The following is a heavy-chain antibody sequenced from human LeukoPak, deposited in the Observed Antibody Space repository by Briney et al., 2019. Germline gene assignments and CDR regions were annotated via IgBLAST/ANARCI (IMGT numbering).Heavy chain of an antibody. CDR1: GGSISSSSYY. CDR2: IYYTGST. CDR3: ARDVVVAALRYNFDY. V-gene: IGHV4-39*07. Sequence: PSETLSLTCTVSGGSISSSSYYWGWIRQPPGKGLEWIGSIYYTGSTYYNPSLKSRVIISVDTSKNQFSLKLSSVTAADTAVYYCARDVVVAALRYNFDYWGQGTLVTVSS. D-gene: IGHD2-15*01. J-gene: IGHJ4*02.